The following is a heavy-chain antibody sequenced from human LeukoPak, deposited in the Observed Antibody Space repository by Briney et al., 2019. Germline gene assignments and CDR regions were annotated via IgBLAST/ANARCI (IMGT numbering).Heavy chain of an antibody. CDR1: GFTVSSSY. CDR2: IYSGGTT. CDR3: ARVASNYDFDY. D-gene: IGHD4-11*01. Sequence: GGSLRLSCAASGFTVSSSYMSWVRQAPGKGLEWISVIYSGGTTSYADSVKGRFTISRDNAQNSLYLRMNSLRAEDTALYYCARVASNYDFDYWGQGTLVSVSS. V-gene: IGHV3-66*01. J-gene: IGHJ4*02.